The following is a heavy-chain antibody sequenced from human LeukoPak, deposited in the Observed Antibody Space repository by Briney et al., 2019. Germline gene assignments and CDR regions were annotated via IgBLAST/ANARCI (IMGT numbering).Heavy chain of an antibody. CDR2: IYSGGST. CDR3: ARGLGPMGGEAFDI. D-gene: IGHD3-16*01. V-gene: IGHV3-53*01. J-gene: IGHJ3*02. CDR1: GFTFSSYA. Sequence: GGSLRLSCAASGFTFSSYALHWVRQAPGKGLEWVSVIYSGGSTYYADSVKGRFTISRDNSKNTLYLQMNSLRAEDTAVYYCARGLGPMGGEAFDIWGQGTMVTVSS.